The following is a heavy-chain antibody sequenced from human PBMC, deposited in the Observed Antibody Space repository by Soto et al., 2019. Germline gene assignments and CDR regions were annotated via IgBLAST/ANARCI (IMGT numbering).Heavy chain of an antibody. CDR3: AKGHDNYFYYARDV. V-gene: IGHV1-69*04. CDR2: FIPIVGMA. J-gene: IGHJ6*02. Sequence: QVQLVQSGSEVKKPGSSVKVSCKASGGILSTFAISWVRQAPGQGLQWVGTFIPIVGMAKYGQSFQGRVTISADQSTNPLFMELRSLTYEDTAVYYCAKGHDNYFYYARDVWGQGTTVTVSS. D-gene: IGHD1-1*01. CDR1: GGILSTFA.